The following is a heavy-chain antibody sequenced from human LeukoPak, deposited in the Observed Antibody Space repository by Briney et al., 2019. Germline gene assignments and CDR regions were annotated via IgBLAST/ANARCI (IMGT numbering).Heavy chain of an antibody. V-gene: IGHV1-69*06. CDR3: AREDDTGRYMGDDAFDI. D-gene: IGHD1-26*01. J-gene: IGHJ3*02. Sequence: SVKVSCKASGGTFNSYAISWVRQAPGQGLEWMGGIIPMSDTANYPQKFRGRLTITADISTSTVYMELSSLRSEDTAVYYCAREDDTGRYMGDDAFDIWGQGTMVTVSS. CDR1: GGTFNSYA. CDR2: IIPMSDTA.